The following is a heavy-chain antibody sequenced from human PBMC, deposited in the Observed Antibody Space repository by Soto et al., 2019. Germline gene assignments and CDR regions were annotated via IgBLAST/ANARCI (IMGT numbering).Heavy chain of an antibody. CDR3: TRRYCSGGGCYSDFDF. CDR1: GFTLSGFD. CDR2: IKTKVESYAT. V-gene: IGHV3-73*01. Sequence: EVQLVESGGGLVQPGGSLKLSCAASGFTLSGFDIHWVRQASGEGLEWVGRIKTKVESYATELAASVKGRFTISRDDPKNTAYLRMSSLKTEDTAVYYCTRRYCSGGGCYSDFDFWGQGTLVTVSS. J-gene: IGHJ4*02. D-gene: IGHD2-15*01.